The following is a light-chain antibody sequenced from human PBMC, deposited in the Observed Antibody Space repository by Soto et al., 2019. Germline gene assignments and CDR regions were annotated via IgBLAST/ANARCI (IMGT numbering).Light chain of an antibody. J-gene: IGKJ1*01. CDR1: QSISTF. V-gene: IGKV1-39*01. Sequence: DIQMTQSPSSLSASVGDRVTVTCRASQSISTFLNWYQQKPGKAPNLLIYTTSTLHGGVPSRFSGSGSGTDFTLTISSLQPEDFATYYCQQSFTAPWTFGQGPRVEI. CDR3: QQSFTAPWT. CDR2: TTS.